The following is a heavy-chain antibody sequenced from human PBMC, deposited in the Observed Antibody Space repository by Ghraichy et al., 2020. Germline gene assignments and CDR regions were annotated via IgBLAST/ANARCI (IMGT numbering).Heavy chain of an antibody. CDR1: GFTFRDYY. CDR2: VSRYSSYT. CDR3: ARGALGQYCSSGSCSIFDP. V-gene: IGHV3-11*06. D-gene: IGHD2-15*01. J-gene: IGHJ5*02. Sequence: LSLTCATSGFTFRDYYMSWLRQAPGKGLEWISSVSRYSSYTNYAESVKGRFTMYRDDAENTLSLEMNSLRVDDTAMYYCARGALGQYCSSGSCSIFDPWGQGTLVTVSS.